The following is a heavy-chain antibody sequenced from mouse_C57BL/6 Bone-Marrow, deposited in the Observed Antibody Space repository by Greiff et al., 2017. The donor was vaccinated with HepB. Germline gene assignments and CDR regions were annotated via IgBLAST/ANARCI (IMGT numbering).Heavy chain of an antibody. J-gene: IGHJ4*01. CDR1: GYTFTSYW. Sequence: QVQLQQPGAELVKPGASVKLSCKASGYTFTSYWMHWVKQRPGRGLEWIGRIDPNSGGTKDNEKFKSKATLTVDKPSSTAYMQLSSLTSEDSAVYDCGSTDYYGSRGNAMDYWGQGTTVTVSS. CDR3: GSTDYYGSRGNAMDY. V-gene: IGHV1-72*01. CDR2: IDPNSGGT. D-gene: IGHD1-1*01.